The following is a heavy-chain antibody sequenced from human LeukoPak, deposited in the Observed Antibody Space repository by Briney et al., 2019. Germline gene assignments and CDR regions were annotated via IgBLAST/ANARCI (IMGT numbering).Heavy chain of an antibody. Sequence: GGSLRLSCAASGFTFGNHWMTWVRQAPGEGLEWLAHIKEDGSETAYVDSVRGRFTISRDNAKNSLYLQMSSLRDEDTAVYYCARDRGFFLFDYWGQGTLVSVSS. CDR2: IKEDGSET. V-gene: IGHV3-7*01. D-gene: IGHD3-10*01. CDR3: ARDRGFFLFDY. J-gene: IGHJ4*02. CDR1: GFTFGNHW.